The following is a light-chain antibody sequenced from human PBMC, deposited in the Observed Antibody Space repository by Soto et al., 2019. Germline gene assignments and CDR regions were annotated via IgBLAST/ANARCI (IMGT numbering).Light chain of an antibody. Sequence: DIQLTHSPSTLSASIEDRVTITCRASQSIGSWLAWYQQRPGKAPNVLIYKASNLERGVPSRFSGSGSETECTLTSSSLQPEDFATYYCQQYSTFPRPVGQGTNVEL. V-gene: IGKV1-5*03. CDR1: QSIGSW. CDR3: QQYSTFPRP. J-gene: IGKJ1*01. CDR2: KAS.